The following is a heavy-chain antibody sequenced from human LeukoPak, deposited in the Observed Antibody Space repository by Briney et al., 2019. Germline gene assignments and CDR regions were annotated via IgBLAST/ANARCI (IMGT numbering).Heavy chain of an antibody. D-gene: IGHD3-10*01. CDR2: ISSSSSYI. V-gene: IGHV3-21*01. CDR1: GFTFSSYS. Sequence: GGSLRLSCAASGFTFSSYSMNWVRQAPGKGLEWVSSISSSSSYIYYADSVKGRFTISRDNAKNSLYLQMNSLRAEDTAVYYCATPPFGELLPPFDYWGQETRVTVPS. CDR3: ATPPFGELLPPFDY. J-gene: IGHJ4*02.